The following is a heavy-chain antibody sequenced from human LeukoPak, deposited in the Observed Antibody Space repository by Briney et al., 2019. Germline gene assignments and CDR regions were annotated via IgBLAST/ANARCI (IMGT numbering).Heavy chain of an antibody. J-gene: IGHJ4*02. CDR3: AKGGKWDVTPFDY. V-gene: IGHV3-23*01. CDR1: GFTFTSYS. CDR2: ISGGGGST. Sequence: GGSLRLSCAASGFTFTSYSMNWVRQAPGKGLEWVSTISGGGGSTYYADSVKGRFTISRDNSKNTLYLQVNSLRAEDTAVYYCAKGGKWDVTPFDYWGQETLVTVSS. D-gene: IGHD1-26*01.